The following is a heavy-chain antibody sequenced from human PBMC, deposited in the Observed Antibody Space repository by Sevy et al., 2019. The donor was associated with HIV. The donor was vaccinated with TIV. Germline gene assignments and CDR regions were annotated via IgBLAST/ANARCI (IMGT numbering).Heavy chain of an antibody. CDR1: GYSFTTYW. CDR3: ARLDCGGDCHPNWFDS. D-gene: IGHD2-21*01. Sequence: GESLKISCKGSGYSFTTYWISWVRQMPGKGLEWMGTIDPSDSYTNYSPSFQGHVTISADKSISTAYLQWSSLKASDTAMYYCARLDCGGDCHPNWFDSWGQGTPVTVSS. J-gene: IGHJ5*01. CDR2: IDPSDSYT. V-gene: IGHV5-10-1*01.